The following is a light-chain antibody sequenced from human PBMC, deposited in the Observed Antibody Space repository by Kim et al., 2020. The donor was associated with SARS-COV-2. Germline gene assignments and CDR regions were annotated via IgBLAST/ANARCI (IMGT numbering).Light chain of an antibody. Sequence: GQSITIPCTGTSSDVGGYNYVSWYQQHPGKAPKLMIYDVIHRPSGVSNRFSGSKSGNTASLTISGLQAEDEADYYCSSYTSSSTVIFGGGTKLTV. CDR1: SSDVGGYNY. V-gene: IGLV2-14*03. J-gene: IGLJ2*01. CDR2: DVI. CDR3: SSYTSSSTVI.